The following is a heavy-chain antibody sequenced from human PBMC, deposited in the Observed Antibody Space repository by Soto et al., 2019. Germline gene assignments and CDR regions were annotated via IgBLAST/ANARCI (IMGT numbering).Heavy chain of an antibody. D-gene: IGHD3-9*01. CDR1: GFTFSSYA. CDR2: ISYDGSNK. CDR3: AREWDDILTGYHTDY. Sequence: QVQLVESGGGVVQPGRSLRLSCAASGFTFSSYAMHWVRQAPGKGLEWVAVISYDGSNKYYADSVKGRFTISRDNSKNTLYLQMNSLRAEDTAVYYCAREWDDILTGYHTDYWGQGTLVTVSS. J-gene: IGHJ4*02. V-gene: IGHV3-30-3*01.